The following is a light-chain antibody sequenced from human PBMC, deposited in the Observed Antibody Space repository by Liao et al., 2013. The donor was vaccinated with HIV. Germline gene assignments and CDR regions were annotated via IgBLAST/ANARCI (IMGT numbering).Light chain of an antibody. CDR3: QMWDSSADHPA. CDR2: YDT. V-gene: IGLV3-21*01. CDR1: IGSQS. Sequence: SYVLTQPPSVSVAPGKTARITCGGNIGSQSVHWYQRRPGQAPILIIFYDTERSSGIPERFSGSTSESTATLTISRVEVGDEAEYYCQMWDSSADHPAFGGGTKLTVL. J-gene: IGLJ2*01.